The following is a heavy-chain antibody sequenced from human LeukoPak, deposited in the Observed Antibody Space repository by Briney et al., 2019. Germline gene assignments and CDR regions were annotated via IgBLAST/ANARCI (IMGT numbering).Heavy chain of an antibody. CDR1: GYTFTGYY. J-gene: IGHJ4*02. CDR2: INPNSGGT. D-gene: IGHD2-21*01. V-gene: IGHV1-2*02. Sequence: GASVKVSCKASGYTFTGYYMHWVRQAPGQGLEWMGWINPNSGGTNYAQKFQGRVTMTRDPSISTAYMELSRLRSDDTAVYYCARIVGLDGEDFDYWGQGTLVTVSS. CDR3: ARIVGLDGEDFDY.